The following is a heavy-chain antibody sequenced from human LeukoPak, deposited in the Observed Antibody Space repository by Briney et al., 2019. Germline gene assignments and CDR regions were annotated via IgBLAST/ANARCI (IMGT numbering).Heavy chain of an antibody. CDR2: MKPNTGAT. D-gene: IGHD2-8*01. V-gene: IGHV1-8*01. Sequence: ASVKVSCKASGYTFSSYDINWVRQAPGQGLEWVGWMKPNTGATGYAEKFQGRVTMTREISTSTAYMELSSLTSEDTAVYFCARTYCENCPNPNWFDPWGQGTLVTVSS. CDR3: ARTYCENCPNPNWFDP. J-gene: IGHJ5*02. CDR1: GYTFSSYD.